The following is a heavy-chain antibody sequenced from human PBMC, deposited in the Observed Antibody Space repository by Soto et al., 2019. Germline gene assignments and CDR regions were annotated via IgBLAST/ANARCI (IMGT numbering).Heavy chain of an antibody. V-gene: IGHV4-39*01. CDR1: GGSISSSSYY. CDR3: ARHTYGMDV. J-gene: IGHJ6*02. CDR2: IYYSGST. Sequence: QLQLQESGPGLVKPSETLSLTCTVSGGSISSSSYYWGWIRQPPGKGLEWIESIYYSGSTYTNPSLNSRGNKPSDTSKNQSALKLSSVSAADTAVYYCARHTYGMDVWGQGTTVTVSS.